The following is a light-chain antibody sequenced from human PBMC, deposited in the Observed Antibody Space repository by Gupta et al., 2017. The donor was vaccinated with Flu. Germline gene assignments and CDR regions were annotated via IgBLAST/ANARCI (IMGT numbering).Light chain of an antibody. CDR2: DVR. J-gene: IGLJ2*01. Sequence: QSALTQPRSVSGSPGQSVTISCTGTSSDVGGYNYVSWYQQHPGKAPKLMIYDVRKRPSGVPDRFSGSKSGNTASLTISGLQAEDEADYYCGSDAGSYLFGGGTKLTVL. CDR1: SSDVGGYNY. V-gene: IGLV2-11*01. CDR3: GSDAGSYL.